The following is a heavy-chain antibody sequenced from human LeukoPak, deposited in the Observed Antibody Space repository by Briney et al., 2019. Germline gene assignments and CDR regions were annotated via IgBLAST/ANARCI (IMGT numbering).Heavy chain of an antibody. D-gene: IGHD2-2*01. J-gene: IGHJ3*02. Sequence: GGSLRLSCAASGFTFSNYAMSWVRQAPGKGLEWVSTISGSIGSTYYADSVKGRFTISRDNSKNTLYLQMNSLRAEDTAVYYCAKDRAPAAGDDAFDIWGQGTMVTVSS. CDR1: GFTFSNYA. CDR2: ISGSIGST. CDR3: AKDRAPAAGDDAFDI. V-gene: IGHV3-23*01.